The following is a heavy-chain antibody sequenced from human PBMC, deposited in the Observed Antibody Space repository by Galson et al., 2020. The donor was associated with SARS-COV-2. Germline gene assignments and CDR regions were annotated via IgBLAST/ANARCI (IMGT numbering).Heavy chain of an antibody. CDR3: ARLSGYCSGGSCYLKDLDY. Sequence: GESLKISCKGSGYRFTSYWIGWVRQMPGKGLEWMGIIYPGDSDTRYSPSFQGQVTISADKSVNTAYLQWSSLKASDTAMYYCARLSGYCSGGSCYLKDLDYWGQGTLVTVSS. CDR1: GYRFTSYW. J-gene: IGHJ4*02. CDR2: IYPGDSDT. V-gene: IGHV5-51*01. D-gene: IGHD2-15*01.